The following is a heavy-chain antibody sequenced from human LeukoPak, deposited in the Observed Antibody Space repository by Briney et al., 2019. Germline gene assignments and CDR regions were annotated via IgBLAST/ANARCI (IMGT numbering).Heavy chain of an antibody. Sequence: ASVKVSCKASGYTFSNTGISWVRQAPGQGLEWMGWISVYNSNTNSAQNLQGRVTMTTDTSTSTAYMELRSLRSDDTAVYYCARMGCSSASCYTLDYWGQGTLVTVSS. V-gene: IGHV1-18*01. CDR3: ARMGCSSASCYTLDY. CDR2: ISVYNSNT. J-gene: IGHJ4*02. D-gene: IGHD2-2*02. CDR1: GYTFSNTG.